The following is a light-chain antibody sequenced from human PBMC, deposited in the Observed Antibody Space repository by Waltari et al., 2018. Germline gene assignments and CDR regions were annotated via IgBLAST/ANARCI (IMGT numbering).Light chain of an antibody. CDR3: QHYETSPWT. CDR2: GAS. V-gene: IGKV3-20*01. CDR1: QTVNRSY. J-gene: IGKJ1*01. Sequence: EIVLTQSPGTLSLSPGERATLSCRASQTVNRSYLTWYQQKPGQAPRLIMYGASTGAAGIPGRFSGSGSGTDFTLTIMSLQPEDFAVYYCQHYETSPWTFGQGTKVEFK.